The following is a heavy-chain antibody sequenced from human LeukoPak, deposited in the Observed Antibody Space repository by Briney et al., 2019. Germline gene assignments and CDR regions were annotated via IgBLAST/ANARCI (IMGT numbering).Heavy chain of an antibody. D-gene: IGHD2-15*01. CDR3: ARYGCNSLACYEDY. J-gene: IGHJ4*02. CDR1: GYSFGNYG. Sequence: ASVKVSCKTSGYSFGNYGVTWERQAPGQGLEWMGWISVHDGHTNYAEKFQDRVTMTAGTSTNTAYMELTSLRSDDTAVYYCARYGCNSLACYEDYWGQGTLVTVSS. V-gene: IGHV1-18*01. CDR2: ISVHDGHT.